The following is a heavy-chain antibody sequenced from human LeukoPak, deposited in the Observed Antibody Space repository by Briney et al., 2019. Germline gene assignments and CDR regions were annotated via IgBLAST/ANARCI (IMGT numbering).Heavy chain of an antibody. CDR3: ARVESVVATTTNPFDI. V-gene: IGHV3-21*01. CDR2: ISSSSSYI. Sequence: ETLSLTCTVSGGSISSYYWSWIRQPPGKGLEWVSSISSSSSYIYYTDSVKGRFTISRDNARKSLFLEMNSLRAEDTAVYYCARVESVVATTTNPFDIWGQGTMVTVSS. D-gene: IGHD5-12*01. J-gene: IGHJ3*02. CDR1: GGSISSYY.